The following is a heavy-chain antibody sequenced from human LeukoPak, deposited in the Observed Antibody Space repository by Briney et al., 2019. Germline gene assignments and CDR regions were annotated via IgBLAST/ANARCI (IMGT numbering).Heavy chain of an antibody. Sequence: GGSLRLSCAASGFTVSSNYMSWVRQAPGKGLEWVSAISGSGGSTYYADSVKGRFTISRDNSKNTLYLQMNSLRAEDTAVYYCAKGVRVWSFDYWGQGTLVTVSS. CDR2: ISGSGGST. CDR3: AKGVRVWSFDY. D-gene: IGHD2-8*02. J-gene: IGHJ4*02. CDR1: GFTVSSNY. V-gene: IGHV3-23*01.